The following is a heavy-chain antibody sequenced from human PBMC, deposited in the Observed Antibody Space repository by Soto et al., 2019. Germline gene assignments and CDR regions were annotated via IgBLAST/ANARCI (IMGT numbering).Heavy chain of an antibody. Sequence: SETLSLTCSVSGGSVSRRGFYWTWIRQPPGKGLEWLGYIAFDGRTHYSPYLNSRVTMSLDTSDTQLSLKLASVTAAGTAIYYCARPPDIFGWPFDFWGQGILVTVSS. CDR1: GGSVSRRGFY. D-gene: IGHD6-19*01. CDR2: IAFDGRT. J-gene: IGHJ4*02. CDR3: ARPPDIFGWPFDF. V-gene: IGHV4-61*08.